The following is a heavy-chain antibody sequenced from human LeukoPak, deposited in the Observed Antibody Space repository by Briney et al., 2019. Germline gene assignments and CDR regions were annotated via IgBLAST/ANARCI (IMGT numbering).Heavy chain of an antibody. V-gene: IGHV3-21*01. CDR1: GFTFSSYS. D-gene: IGHD6-13*01. CDR2: ISSGSGYI. CDR3: ARDDSSSVPYSSRWYPYYPDY. J-gene: IGHJ4*02. Sequence: PGGSLRLSCAASGFTFSSYSMNWVRQAPGKGLEWVSSISSGSGYIYYADSVKDRFTISRDNAKNSLYLQMNSLRAEDTAVYYCARDDSSSVPYSSRWYPYYPDYWGQGILVTVSS.